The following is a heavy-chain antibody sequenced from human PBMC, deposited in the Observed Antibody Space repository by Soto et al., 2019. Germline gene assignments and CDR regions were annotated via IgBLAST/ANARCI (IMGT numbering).Heavy chain of an antibody. CDR2: INHSGST. V-gene: IGHV4-34*01. CDR1: GGSFSGYY. J-gene: IGHJ6*02. CDR3: GTPSYDYGDYGYYYYGMDV. Sequence: PSETLSLTCAVYGGSFSGYYWSWIRQPPGKGLEWIGEINHSGSTNYNPSLKSRVTISVDTSKNQFSLKLSSVTAADTAVFYCGTPSYDYGDYGYYYYGMDVWGQGTTVTVSS. D-gene: IGHD4-17*01.